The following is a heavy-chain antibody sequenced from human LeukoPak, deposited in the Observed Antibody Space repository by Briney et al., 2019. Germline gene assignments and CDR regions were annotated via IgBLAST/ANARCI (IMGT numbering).Heavy chain of an antibody. CDR1: GFTFSSYS. V-gene: IGHV3-21*04. CDR3: ARWKGYYGSGSYYHFDY. J-gene: IGHJ4*02. Sequence: PGGSLRLSCAASGFTFSSYSMNWVRQAPGKGLEWVSSISSSSSYIYYADSVKGRFTISRDNAKNSLYLQMNSLRAEDTAVYYCARWKGYYGSGSYYHFDYWGQGTLVTVSS. D-gene: IGHD3-10*01. CDR2: ISSSSSYI.